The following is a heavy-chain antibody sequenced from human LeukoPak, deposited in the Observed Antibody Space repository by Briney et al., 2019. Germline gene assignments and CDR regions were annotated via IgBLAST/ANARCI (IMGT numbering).Heavy chain of an antibody. V-gene: IGHV3-23*01. CDR2: ISGSGGTT. D-gene: IGHD3-16*01. Sequence: GGSLRLSCAASGFTFSNYGMNGVRQAPGKGLEWVSVISGSGGTTYYADSVKGRFTISRDNSKNTLYLQMNSLRAEDTAVYYCAKSGITFGGPFDYWGQGTLVTVSS. J-gene: IGHJ4*02. CDR3: AKSGITFGGPFDY. CDR1: GFTFSNYG.